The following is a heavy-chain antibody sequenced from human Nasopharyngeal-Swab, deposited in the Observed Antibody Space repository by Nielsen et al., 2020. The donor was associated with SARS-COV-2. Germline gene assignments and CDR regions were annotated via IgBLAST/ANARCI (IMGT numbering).Heavy chain of an antibody. J-gene: IGHJ3*02. V-gene: IGHV4-4*02. CDR2: IYHSGST. CDR1: GGSISSSNW. Sequence: SETLSLTCAVSGGSISSSNWWSWVRQPPGKGLEWIGEIYHSGSTNYNPSLKSRVTISVDKSKNQFSLKLSSVTAADTAVYYCARDGTYSGSSDAFDIWGQGTMGTVSS. CDR3: ARDGTYSGSSDAFDI. D-gene: IGHD1-26*01.